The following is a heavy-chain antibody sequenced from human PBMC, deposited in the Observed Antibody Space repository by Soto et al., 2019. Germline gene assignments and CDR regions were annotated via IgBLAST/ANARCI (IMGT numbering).Heavy chain of an antibody. J-gene: IGHJ4*02. Sequence: QVHLVQSGLEVKKPGASVKVSCKTSGYTFSNYGIAWVRQAPGQGLEWMGWINGYNANTNYAQKFQSRVTMTIDTSATTAYLELRSLRSDDTAVFYCARGDSPVHFDHWGQGTLVTVST. CDR1: GYTFSNYG. CDR2: INGYNANT. CDR3: ARGDSPVHFDH. D-gene: IGHD4-4*01. V-gene: IGHV1-18*01.